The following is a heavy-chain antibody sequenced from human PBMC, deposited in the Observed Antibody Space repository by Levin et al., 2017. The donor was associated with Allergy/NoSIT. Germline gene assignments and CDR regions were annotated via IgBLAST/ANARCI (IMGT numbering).Heavy chain of an antibody. V-gene: IGHV4-39*01. J-gene: IGHJ4*02. CDR3: ARRDRSTMVRGVIRTHFDY. CDR2: IYYSGST. CDR1: GGSISSSSYY. D-gene: IGHD3-10*01. Sequence: GSLRLSCTVSGGSISSSSYYWGWIRQPPGKGLEWIGNIYYSGSTYYNPSLKSRVTISVDTSKNQFSLKLSSVTAADTAVYYCARRDRSTMVRGVIRTHFDYWGQGTLVTVSS.